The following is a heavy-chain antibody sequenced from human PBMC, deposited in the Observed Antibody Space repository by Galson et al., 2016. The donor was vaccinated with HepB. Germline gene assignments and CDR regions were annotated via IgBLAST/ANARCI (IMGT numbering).Heavy chain of an antibody. CDR3: ARDREMVQGVTVGVGAFDL. V-gene: IGHV3-9*01. CDR2: ISWNSASV. CDR1: GFIFDDYA. J-gene: IGHJ3*01. Sequence: SLRLSCAASGFIFDDYALHWVRQAPGKAPECVSSISWNSASVAYREAVKGRFTISRDNAKNFVFLQMNNLRPEDTALYFCARDREMVQGVTVGVGAFDLWGQGTMVIGSS. D-gene: IGHD3-10*01.